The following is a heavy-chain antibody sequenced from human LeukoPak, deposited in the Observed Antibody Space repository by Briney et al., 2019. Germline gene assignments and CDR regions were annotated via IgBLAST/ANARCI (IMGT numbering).Heavy chain of an antibody. V-gene: IGHV1-2*02. CDR3: ARDAYPVVPADDNWFDP. CDR1: GYTFTGYY. D-gene: IGHD2-2*01. CDR2: INPNSGGT. J-gene: IGHJ5*02. Sequence: ASVKVSCKASGYTFTGYYMHWVRQAPGQGLEWMGWINPNSGGTNYAQKFRGRVTMTRGTSISTAYMELSRLKSDDTAVYYCARDAYPVVPADDNWFDPWGQGTLVTVSS.